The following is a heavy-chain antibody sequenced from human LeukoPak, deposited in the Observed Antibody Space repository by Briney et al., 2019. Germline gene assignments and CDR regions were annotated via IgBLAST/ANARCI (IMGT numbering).Heavy chain of an antibody. Sequence: RSLRLSCAASGFTFSSYAMHWVRQAPGKGLEWVAVISYDGSNKYYADSVKGRFTISRDNSKNTLYLQMNSLRAEDTAVYYCSRSSGYSQYFDYWGQGTLVTVSS. J-gene: IGHJ4*02. V-gene: IGHV3-30*04. CDR2: ISYDGSNK. CDR1: GFTFSSYA. CDR3: SRSSGYSQYFDY. D-gene: IGHD3-22*01.